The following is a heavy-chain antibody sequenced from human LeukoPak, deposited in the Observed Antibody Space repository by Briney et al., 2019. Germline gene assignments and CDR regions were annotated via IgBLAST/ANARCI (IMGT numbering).Heavy chain of an antibody. CDR3: ARDPRSDFLAGSHRYYFDY. CDR2: ISAYNGNT. V-gene: IGHV1-18*01. J-gene: IGHJ4*02. CDR1: GYSFTKYG. Sequence: ASVKVSCKASGYSFTKYGISWVRQAPGQGLERMGWISAYNGNTNYAQNLQGRVTMTTDTSTSTAYLELRSLRSDDTAVYYCARDPRSDFLAGSHRYYFDYWGQGTLVTVSS. D-gene: IGHD3-9*01.